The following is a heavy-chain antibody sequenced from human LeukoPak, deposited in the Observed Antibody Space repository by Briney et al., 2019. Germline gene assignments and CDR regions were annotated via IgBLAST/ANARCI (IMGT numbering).Heavy chain of an antibody. J-gene: IGHJ4*02. CDR2: IIPIFGTA. V-gene: IGHV1-69*05. CDR1: GCTFSIYA. D-gene: IGHD5-24*01. Sequence: ASVKVSCKASGCTFSIYAISWVRQAPGQGLEWMGGIIPIFGTANYAQKFQGRVTITTDESTSTAYMELSSLRSEDTAVYYCARALLWRDGYNLDYWGQGTLVTVSS. CDR3: ARALLWRDGYNLDY.